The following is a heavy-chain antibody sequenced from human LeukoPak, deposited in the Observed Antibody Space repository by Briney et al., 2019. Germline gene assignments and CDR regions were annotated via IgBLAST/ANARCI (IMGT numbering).Heavy chain of an antibody. CDR1: GFTFSSYG. CDR2: ISYDGSNK. Sequence: PGGSLRLSCAASGFTFSSYGMHWVRQAPGKGLEWVAVISYDGSNKYYADSVKGRFTISRDNSKNTLYLQMNSLRAEDTAVYYCAKTDPYYDFWSGYLGKGALFDYWGQGTLVTVSS. J-gene: IGHJ4*02. V-gene: IGHV3-30*18. CDR3: AKTDPYYDFWSGYLGKGALFDY. D-gene: IGHD3-3*01.